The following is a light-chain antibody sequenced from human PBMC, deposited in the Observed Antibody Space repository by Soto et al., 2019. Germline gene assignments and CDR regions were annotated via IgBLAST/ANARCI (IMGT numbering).Light chain of an antibody. V-gene: IGLV2-14*01. CDR3: SSFTTSSTFV. CDR1: SSDVGRYNY. Sequence: QSALAQPASVSGSPGQSITISCTGTSSDVGRYNYVSWFQQHPGKAPKLLIYDVSNGPSGVSDRFSGSKSGNTASLTISGLQAEDEADYYCSSFTTSSTFVFGTGTKVTVL. CDR2: DVS. J-gene: IGLJ1*01.